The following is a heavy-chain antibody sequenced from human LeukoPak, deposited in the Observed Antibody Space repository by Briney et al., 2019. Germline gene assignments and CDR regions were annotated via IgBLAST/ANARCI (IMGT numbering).Heavy chain of an antibody. J-gene: IGHJ4*02. Sequence: GGSLRLSCAASGFTFDDYGMSWVRQVPGKGLEWVSGINWNGGSTGYGDSVKGRFTISRDNAKNSLYLQMNSLRAEDTALYYCARVLLITAGGPIDYWGQGTLVTVSS. CDR2: INWNGGST. CDR1: GFTFDDYG. D-gene: IGHD6-13*01. V-gene: IGHV3-20*04. CDR3: ARVLLITAGGPIDY.